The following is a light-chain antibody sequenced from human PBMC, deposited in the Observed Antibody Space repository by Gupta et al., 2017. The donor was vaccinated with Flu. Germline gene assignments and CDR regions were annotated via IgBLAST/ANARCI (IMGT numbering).Light chain of an antibody. CDR1: QSVSSY. CDR3: QQRSNWPPIT. Sequence: ATLSLSPGERATLSCRASQSVSSYLAWYQQKPGQAPRLLIYDASNRATGIPARFGGSGSGTDFTLTISSREPEDFAVYFCQQRSNWPPITFGQGTRLEIK. J-gene: IGKJ5*01. V-gene: IGKV3-11*01. CDR2: DAS.